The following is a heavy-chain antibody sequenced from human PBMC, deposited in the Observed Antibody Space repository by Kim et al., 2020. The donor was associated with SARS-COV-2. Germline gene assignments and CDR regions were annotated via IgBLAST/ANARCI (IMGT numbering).Heavy chain of an antibody. CDR3: ARTIFDSSGYRLPKEEGVNFDY. V-gene: IGHV4-59*13. CDR1: GGSISSYY. CDR2: IYYSGST. D-gene: IGHD3-22*01. Sequence: SETLSLTCTVSGGSISSYYWSWIRQPPGKGLEWIGYIYYSGSTNYNPSLKSRVTISVDTSKNQFSLKLSSVTAADTAVYYCARTIFDSSGYRLPKEEGVNFDYWGQGTLVTVSS. J-gene: IGHJ4*02.